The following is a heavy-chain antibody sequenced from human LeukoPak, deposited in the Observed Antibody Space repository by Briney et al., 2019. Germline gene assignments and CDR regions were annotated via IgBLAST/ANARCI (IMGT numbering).Heavy chain of an antibody. Sequence: PSETLSLTCTVSGGSISTGDYYWTWIRQPPGKGLEWIGYIYYSGSTHYNPSLKSRVTISVDTSKNQFSLKLTSVTAADTAVYFCARDRHNGLRPDYYFALWGRGTLVTVSS. V-gene: IGHV4-30-4*01. CDR3: ARDRHNGLRPDYYFAL. CDR2: IYYSGST. CDR1: GGSISTGDYY. D-gene: IGHD4-11*01. J-gene: IGHJ2*01.